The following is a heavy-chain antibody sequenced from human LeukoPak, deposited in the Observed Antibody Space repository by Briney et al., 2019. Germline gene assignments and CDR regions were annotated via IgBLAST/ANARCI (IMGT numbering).Heavy chain of an antibody. J-gene: IGHJ4*02. Sequence: ASVKVSCKASGGTFSSYAISWVRQAPGQGLEWMGIINPSGGSTSYAQKFQGRVTMTRDTSTSTVYMELSSLRSEDTAVYYCARVSGYYDILTGADYWGQGTLVTVSS. V-gene: IGHV1-46*01. D-gene: IGHD3-9*01. CDR1: GGTFSSYA. CDR3: ARVSGYYDILTGADY. CDR2: INPSGGST.